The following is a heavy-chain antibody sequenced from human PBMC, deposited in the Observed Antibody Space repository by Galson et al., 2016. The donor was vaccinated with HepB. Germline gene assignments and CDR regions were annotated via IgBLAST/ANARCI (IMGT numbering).Heavy chain of an antibody. Sequence: SLRLSCAVSGFTFSRHWMSWVRQAPGKELEWVANVDLGDGAKYYVNSVAGRFTISRNNARNSLYLQMNSLRAEDTALYYCARQKESREYGGNSPDYWGQGTQVIVSS. CDR3: ARQKESREYGGNSPDY. CDR2: VDLGDGAK. D-gene: IGHD4-23*01. J-gene: IGHJ4*02. CDR1: GFTFSRHW. V-gene: IGHV3-7*01.